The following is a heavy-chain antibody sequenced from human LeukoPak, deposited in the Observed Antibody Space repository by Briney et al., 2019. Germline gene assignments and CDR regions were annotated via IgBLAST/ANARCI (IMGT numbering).Heavy chain of an antibody. CDR3: ARAVYAADLPLFDY. D-gene: IGHD6-13*01. Sequence: SQTLSLTCAVSGGSISSGGYSWSWIRQPPGKGLEWIGYIYHSGSTYYNPSLKSRVTISVDRSKNQFSLKLSSVTAADTAVYYCARAVYAADLPLFDYWGQGTLVTVSS. CDR1: GGSISSGGYS. J-gene: IGHJ4*02. CDR2: IYHSGST. V-gene: IGHV4-30-2*01.